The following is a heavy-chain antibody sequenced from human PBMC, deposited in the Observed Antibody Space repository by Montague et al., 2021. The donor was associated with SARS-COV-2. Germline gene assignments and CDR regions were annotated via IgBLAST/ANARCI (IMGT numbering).Heavy chain of an antibody. Sequence: SLRLSCAASGFSFSAVWMSWVRQAPGRGLEWVAPINQDGTFRDYLDSLRGRFTISRDNAEKSLYLQMNSLRADDTAVYYYVRHTDFWGQGTLVTVSS. CDR2: INQDGTFR. V-gene: IGHV3-7*01. J-gene: IGHJ4*02. CDR1: GFSFSAVW. CDR3: VRHTDF.